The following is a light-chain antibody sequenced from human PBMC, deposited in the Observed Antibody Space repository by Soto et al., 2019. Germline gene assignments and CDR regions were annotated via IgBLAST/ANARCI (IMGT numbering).Light chain of an antibody. CDR1: QSVSSN. J-gene: IGKJ4*01. CDR2: GAS. Sequence: EIVMTQSPATLSVSPGERATLSCRASQSVSSNLAWYQQKPGQAPRLLIYGASTRATGIPARFSGSVSGTSFNLTISSLQSEDFAVYYCQQYNNWPLTFGGGSKVEIK. V-gene: IGKV3-15*01. CDR3: QQYNNWPLT.